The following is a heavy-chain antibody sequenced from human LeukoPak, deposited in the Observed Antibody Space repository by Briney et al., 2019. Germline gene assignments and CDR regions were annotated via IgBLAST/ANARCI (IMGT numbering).Heavy chain of an antibody. CDR2: ISYDGSNK. CDR1: GFTFSSYG. CDR3: AKSGTGSYCAGFDY. J-gene: IGHJ4*02. V-gene: IGHV3-30*18. D-gene: IGHD1-26*01. Sequence: GGSLRLSCAASGFTFSSYGMHWVRQAPGKGLEWVSVISYDGSNKYYADSVKGRFTISRDNSKNTLYLQMNSLRAEDTAVYYCAKSGTGSYCAGFDYWGQGTLVTVSS.